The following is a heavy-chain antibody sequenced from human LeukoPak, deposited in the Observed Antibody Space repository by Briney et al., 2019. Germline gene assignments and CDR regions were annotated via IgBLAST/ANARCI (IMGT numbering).Heavy chain of an antibody. CDR3: AREDGYCSGGNCYSYFDS. CDR1: GFTFSHFW. CDR2: IKKTGSET. V-gene: IGHV3-7*01. Sequence: PGGSLRLSCAASGFTFSHFWMSWARQAPGKGLEWVAYIKKTGSETYYVDSVKGRFTITRDNTRNSLFLQMYSLRAEDTAMYFCAREDGYCSGGNCYSYFDSWGQGTLVTVSS. D-gene: IGHD2-15*01. J-gene: IGHJ4*02.